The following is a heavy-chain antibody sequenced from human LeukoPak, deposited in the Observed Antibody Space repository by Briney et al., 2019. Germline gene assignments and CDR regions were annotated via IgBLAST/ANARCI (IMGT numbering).Heavy chain of an antibody. J-gene: IGHJ4*02. D-gene: IGHD4-17*01. V-gene: IGHV3-21*01. CDR2: ISYSGPHM. CDR3: ASNDYRDEGIDS. Sequence: GGSLRLSCAASGFTLSSYSMNWVRQAPGKGLEWVSSISYSGPHMFYADSVRGRFTISRDNAENSLFLQMNSLRAEDTAVYFCASNDYRDEGIDSWGQGTLVTVSS. CDR1: GFTLSSYS.